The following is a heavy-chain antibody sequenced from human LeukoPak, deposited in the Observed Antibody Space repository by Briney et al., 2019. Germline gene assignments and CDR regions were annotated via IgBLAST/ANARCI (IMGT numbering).Heavy chain of an antibody. D-gene: IGHD3-22*01. CDR2: IGGSGRSI. CDR3: AKAGIVVVTYMDV. V-gene: IGHV3-23*01. J-gene: IGHJ6*03. Sequence: PGGSLRLSCASSGFTFSSHAMSWVRQAPGKGLEWVSTIGGSGRSIFYADSVKGRFTISRDNSKNTLYLQMNSLRAEDTAVYYCAKAGIVVVTYMDVWGKGTTVTVSS. CDR1: GFTFSSHA.